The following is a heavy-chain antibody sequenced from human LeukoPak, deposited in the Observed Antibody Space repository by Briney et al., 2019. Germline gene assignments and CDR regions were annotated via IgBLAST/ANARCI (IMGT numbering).Heavy chain of an antibody. CDR1: GYTFTGYY. Sequence: EASVKVSCKASGYTFTGYYMHWVRQAPGQGFEWMGWINPNSGGTNYAQKFQGRVTMTRDTSISTAYMELSRLRSDDTAVYYCARGQYYDFWSGYFDWFDPWGQGTLVTVSS. J-gene: IGHJ5*02. CDR2: INPNSGGT. D-gene: IGHD3-3*01. CDR3: ARGQYYDFWSGYFDWFDP. V-gene: IGHV1-2*02.